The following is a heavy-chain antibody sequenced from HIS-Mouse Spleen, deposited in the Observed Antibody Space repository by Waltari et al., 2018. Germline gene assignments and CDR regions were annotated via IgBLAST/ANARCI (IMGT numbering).Heavy chain of an antibody. J-gene: IGHJ4*02. CDR2: IYYSGST. Sequence: QLQLQESGPGLVKPSETLSLTCTVSGGSLSSTTYYWGWIRQPPGKGLEWIGSIYYSGSTYYNPSLKSRVTISVDTSKNQFSLKLSSVTAADTAVYYCARRNNWNYAFWGQGTLVTVSS. CDR3: ARRNNWNYAF. D-gene: IGHD1-7*01. V-gene: IGHV4-39*01. CDR1: GGSLSSTTYY.